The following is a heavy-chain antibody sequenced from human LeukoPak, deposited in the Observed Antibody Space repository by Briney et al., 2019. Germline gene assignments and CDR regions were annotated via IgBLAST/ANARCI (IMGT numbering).Heavy chain of an antibody. CDR1: GFTFSDYC. CDR2: IGSSSRYI. V-gene: IGHV3-21*01. Sequence: GGSLRLSCAASGFTFSDYCMNWVRQAPGKGLEWVSSIGSSSRYIYYADSLKGRFTISRDNDNNSVYLQMNSLRAEDTAVYYCARDCSSSAFDIWGQGTMVTVSS. J-gene: IGHJ3*02. CDR3: ARDCSSSAFDI. D-gene: IGHD2-15*01.